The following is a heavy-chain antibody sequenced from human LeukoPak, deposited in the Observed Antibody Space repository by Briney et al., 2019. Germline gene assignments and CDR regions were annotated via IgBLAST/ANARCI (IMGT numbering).Heavy chain of an antibody. D-gene: IGHD6-19*01. Sequence: GGSLRLSCAASGFTFSRYGTSWVRQAPGKGLEWVANIKQDGSEKYYVDSVKGRFTISRDNAKNSLYLQMNSLRAEDTAVYYCATRTYSSGWYWNYWGQGTLVTVSS. CDR2: IKQDGSEK. CDR3: ATRTYSSGWYWNY. V-gene: IGHV3-7*01. CDR1: GFTFSRYG. J-gene: IGHJ4*02.